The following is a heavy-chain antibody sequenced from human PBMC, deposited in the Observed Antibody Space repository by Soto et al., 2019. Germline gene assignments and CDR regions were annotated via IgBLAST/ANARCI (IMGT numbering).Heavy chain of an antibody. J-gene: IGHJ6*02. Sequence: SETLSLTCTVSGGSISSYYWSWIRQPAGKGLEWIGRIYTSGSTNYNPSLKSRVTMSVDTSKNQFSLKLSSVTAADTAVYYCARDYGDYGQGQYYYYYYGMDVWGQGTTVTVSS. CDR3: ARDYGDYGQGQYYYYYYGMDV. V-gene: IGHV4-4*07. CDR2: IYTSGST. D-gene: IGHD4-17*01. CDR1: GGSISSYY.